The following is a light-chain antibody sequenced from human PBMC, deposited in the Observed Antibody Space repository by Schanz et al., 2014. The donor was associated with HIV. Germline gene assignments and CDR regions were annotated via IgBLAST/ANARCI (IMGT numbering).Light chain of an antibody. CDR1: SSDVGHYDY. V-gene: IGLV2-14*01. CDR2: DVD. CDR3: GSYKSASFPWV. Sequence: QSALTQPASVSGSPGQSITISCTGTSSDVGHYDYVSWYQQHPGKAPKLILYDVDNRPAGVSNRFSGSKSGNTASLTISGLRAEDEASYYCGSYKSASFPWVFGGGTKLTVL. J-gene: IGLJ3*02.